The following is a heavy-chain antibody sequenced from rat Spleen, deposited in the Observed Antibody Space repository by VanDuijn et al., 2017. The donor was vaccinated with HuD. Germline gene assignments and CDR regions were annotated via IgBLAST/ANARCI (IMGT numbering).Heavy chain of an antibody. V-gene: IGHV5-31*01. Sequence: EVQLVESGVGLVQPGGSLKLSCVASGFTFNNYWMTWIRQAPGKGLEWVASITNASGRTYYSDSVKGRFTISRDNAENTVYLQMNSLRSEDTATYYCAKDLDYGPDYWGQGVMVTVSS. CDR3: AKDLDYGPDY. CDR2: ITNASGRT. D-gene: IGHD1-11*01. J-gene: IGHJ2*01. CDR1: GFTFNNYW.